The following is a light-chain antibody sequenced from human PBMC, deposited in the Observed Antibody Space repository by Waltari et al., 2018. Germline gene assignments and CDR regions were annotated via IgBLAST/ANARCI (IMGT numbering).Light chain of an antibody. CDR3: AAWDDRLDGLYV. CDR2: SNN. J-gene: IGLJ1*01. V-gene: IGLV1-44*01. CDR1: SSNIGSNT. Sequence: QSVLTQPPSASGTPGQRVTISCSGSSSNIGSNTVTWYQQLPGTAPKHLIYSNNSRLSGVPDRFSGSKSCTSASMAISSLQSEDEADYYCAAWDDRLDGLYVFGTGTKVTVL.